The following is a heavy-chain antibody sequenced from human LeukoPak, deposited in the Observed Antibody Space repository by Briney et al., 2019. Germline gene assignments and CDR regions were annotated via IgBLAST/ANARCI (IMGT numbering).Heavy chain of an antibody. D-gene: IGHD6-13*01. CDR3: AKDRRASGYSSPSFSL. J-gene: IGHJ3*01. Sequence: PGGSLRLSCAASGYTFSSYAMSWVRQAPGKGLEWVSAISGSGGSTYYADSVKGRFTISRDNSKNTLYLQMNSLRAEDTAVYYCAKDRRASGYSSPSFSLWGQGTMVTVSS. CDR2: ISGSGGST. CDR1: GYTFSSYA. V-gene: IGHV3-23*01.